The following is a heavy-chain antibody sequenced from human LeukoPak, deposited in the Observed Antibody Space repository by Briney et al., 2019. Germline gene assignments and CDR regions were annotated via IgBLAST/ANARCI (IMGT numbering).Heavy chain of an antibody. D-gene: IGHD4-11*01. CDR1: GFTFSSYA. J-gene: IGHJ4*02. V-gene: IGHV3-23*01. CDR3: AKMTPVTSFQLLVLDS. CDR2: ISGSGGST. Sequence: GGSLRLSCAASGFTFSSYAMSWVRQAPGKGLEWVSAISGSGGSTYYADSVKGRFTISRDNSENTLYLQMNSLRAEDTAVYYCAKMTPVTSFQLLVLDSWGPGTLVTISS.